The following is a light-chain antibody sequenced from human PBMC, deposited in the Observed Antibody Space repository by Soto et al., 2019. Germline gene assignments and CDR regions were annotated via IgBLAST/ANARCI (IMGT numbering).Light chain of an antibody. V-gene: IGKV3-15*01. Sequence: EIVMTQSPATLSVSPGERATLSCRASQSVSSNLAWYQQKPGQAPRLLIYGASTRATGIPARFSGSGSGPELTLTISSLQSEDFAVHYCQQYNNWPRTFGQGTKVDIK. CDR3: QQYNNWPRT. CDR2: GAS. J-gene: IGKJ1*01. CDR1: QSVSSN.